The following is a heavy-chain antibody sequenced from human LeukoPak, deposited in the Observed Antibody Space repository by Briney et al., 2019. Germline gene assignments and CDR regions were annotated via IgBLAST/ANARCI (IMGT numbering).Heavy chain of an antibody. V-gene: IGHV1-2*02. CDR1: GYTFSGYY. D-gene: IGHD3-22*01. Sequence: ASVKVSCKASGYTFSGYYIHWVRQAPGQGLEWMGWIIPNSGATNYAQNFQGRVTMTRDTSISTAYMELCSLRSEDTAVYYCARLTYYYDSSGYNLDYWGQGTLVTVSS. J-gene: IGHJ4*02. CDR2: IIPNSGAT. CDR3: ARLTYYYDSSGYNLDY.